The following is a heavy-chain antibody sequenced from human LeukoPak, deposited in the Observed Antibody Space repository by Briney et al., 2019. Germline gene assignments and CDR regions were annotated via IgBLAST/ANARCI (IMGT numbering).Heavy chain of an antibody. Sequence: SETLSLTCAVYGGSFSGYYWSWIRQPPGKGLEWIGEINHSGSTNYNPSLKSRVTISVDTSKNQFSLKLSSVTAADTAVYYCARRDFWSGYYTGPFDYWGQGTLVTVSS. CDR2: INHSGST. CDR1: GGSFSGYY. J-gene: IGHJ4*02. D-gene: IGHD3-3*01. V-gene: IGHV4-34*01. CDR3: ARRDFWSGYYTGPFDY.